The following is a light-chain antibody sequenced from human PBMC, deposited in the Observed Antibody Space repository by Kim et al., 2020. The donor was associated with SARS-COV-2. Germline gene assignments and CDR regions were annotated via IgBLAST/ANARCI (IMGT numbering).Light chain of an antibody. CDR3: QQYNNWPLT. CDR1: QSVSSN. J-gene: IGKJ2*01. Sequence: EIVMTQSPATLSVSPGERATLSCRASQSVSSNLAWYQQKPGQAPRLLIYGASTRATGIPARFSGSGSGTEFTLTISSLQSEDFAVYYCQQYNNWPLTFGQGTKLAI. CDR2: GAS. V-gene: IGKV3D-15*01.